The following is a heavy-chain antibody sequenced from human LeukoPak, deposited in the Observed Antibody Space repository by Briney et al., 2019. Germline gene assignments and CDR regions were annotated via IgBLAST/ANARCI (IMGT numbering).Heavy chain of an antibody. D-gene: IGHD2/OR15-2a*01. CDR1: GSSISSGYY. CDR3: ARYLGGYYYYMDV. V-gene: IGHV4-38-2*02. Sequence: PSETLSLTCTVSGSSISSGYYWSWIRQPPGKGLEWIGNIYHSGSTYYNPSLKSRVTISVDTSKNQFSLKLSSVTAADTAVYYCARYLGGYYYYMDVWGKGTTVTISS. J-gene: IGHJ6*03. CDR2: IYHSGST.